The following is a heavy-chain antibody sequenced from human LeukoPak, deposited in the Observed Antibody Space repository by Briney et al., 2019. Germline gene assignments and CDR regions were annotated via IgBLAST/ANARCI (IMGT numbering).Heavy chain of an antibody. Sequence: PGGSLRLSCAASGFTFDDYAMTWVRQAPGKGLEWVSAISGSGGSTYYADSVKGRFTISRDNSKNTLYLQMNSLRAEDTAVYYCARARGIYYPFDYWGQGTLVTVSS. CDR1: GFTFDDYA. V-gene: IGHV3-23*01. CDR3: ARARGIYYPFDY. J-gene: IGHJ4*02. CDR2: ISGSGGST. D-gene: IGHD1-26*01.